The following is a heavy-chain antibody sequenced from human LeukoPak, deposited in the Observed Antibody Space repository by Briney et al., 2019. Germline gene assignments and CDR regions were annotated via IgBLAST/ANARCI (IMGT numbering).Heavy chain of an antibody. V-gene: IGHV4-39*07. Sequence: SETLSLTCTVSGGSISSSSYYWGWIRQPPGKGLEWIGSIYYSGSTYYNPSLKSRVTISVDTSKNQFSLKLSSVTAADTAVYYCARVGWRREFDYWGQGTLVTVSS. CDR3: ARVGWRREFDY. CDR2: IYYSGST. J-gene: IGHJ4*02. D-gene: IGHD2-21*02. CDR1: GGSISSSSYY.